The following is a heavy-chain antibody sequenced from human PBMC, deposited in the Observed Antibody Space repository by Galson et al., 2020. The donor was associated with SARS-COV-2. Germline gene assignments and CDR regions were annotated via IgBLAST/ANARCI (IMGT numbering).Heavy chain of an antibody. Sequence: GGSLRLSCAASGFTFSSYAMSWVRQAPGKGLEWVSVISGSGGSTYYADSVKGRFTISRDNSKNTLYLQMNSLRAEDTAVYYCAKDGLYYYDSSGYLNNAFDIWGQGTMVTVSS. CDR2: ISGSGGST. J-gene: IGHJ3*02. CDR1: GFTFSSYA. D-gene: IGHD3-22*01. CDR3: AKDGLYYYDSSGYLNNAFDI. V-gene: IGHV3-23*01.